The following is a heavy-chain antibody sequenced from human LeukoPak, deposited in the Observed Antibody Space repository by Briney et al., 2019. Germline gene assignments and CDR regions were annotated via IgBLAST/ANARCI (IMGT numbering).Heavy chain of an antibody. CDR3: AIQESGTQPLYFDH. J-gene: IGHJ4*02. V-gene: IGHV3-33*01. CDR1: GFSFNSYG. Sequence: GRSLRLSCAASGFSFNSYGMHWVRQAPGKGLEWVAVTWYDGTNKYYADSVKGRFTVSRDNSKNTLYLQMNSLRAEDTAVYYCAIQESGTQPLYFDHWGQGNLVTVSA. CDR2: TWYDGTNK. D-gene: IGHD1-1*01.